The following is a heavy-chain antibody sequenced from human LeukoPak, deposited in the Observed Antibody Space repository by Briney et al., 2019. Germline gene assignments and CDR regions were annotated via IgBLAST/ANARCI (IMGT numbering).Heavy chain of an antibody. CDR1: GYTFTSYD. D-gene: IGHD3-9*01. V-gene: IGHV1-8*01. CDR3: ASSALRYFDWLLQPYYYYYGMDV. J-gene: IGHJ6*02. Sequence: ASVKVSCKASGYTFTSYDINWVRQATGQGLEWMGWMNPNSGNTGYAQKFQGRVTMTRNTSISTAYMELSSLRSEDTAVYYCASSALRYFDWLLQPYYYYYGMDVWGQGTTVTVSS. CDR2: MNPNSGNT.